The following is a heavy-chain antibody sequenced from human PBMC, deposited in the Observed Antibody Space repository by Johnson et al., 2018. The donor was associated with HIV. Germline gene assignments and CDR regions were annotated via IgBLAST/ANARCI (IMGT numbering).Heavy chain of an antibody. D-gene: IGHD3-22*01. J-gene: IGHJ3*02. CDR3: AKDPHRIRQQILVDTYYYDSSGYYYGGASAFDI. V-gene: IGHV3-30*02. CDR2: IRNDGSNK. CDR1: GFTFSSYG. Sequence: QMQLVESGGGLVQPGGSLRLSCVASGFTFSSYGMHWVRQAPGKGLEWVAFIRNDGSNKHYAASVKGRFTMSRDNSKTPLYLQMNSLRAEDTAVYYCAKDPHRIRQQILVDTYYYDSSGYYYGGASAFDIWGQGTLVTVCS.